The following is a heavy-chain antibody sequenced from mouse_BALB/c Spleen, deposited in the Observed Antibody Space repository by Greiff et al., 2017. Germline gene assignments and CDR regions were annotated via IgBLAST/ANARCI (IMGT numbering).Heavy chain of an antibody. CDR2: INPSNGGT. Sequence: QVQLKESGAELVKPGASVKLSCKASGYTFTSYYMYWVKQRPGQGLEWIGEINPSNGGTNFNEKFKSKATLTVDKSSSTAYMQLSSLTSEDSAVYYCTRTHYYGPFEYWGQGTTLTVSS. V-gene: IGHV1S81*02. CDR1: GYTFTSYY. D-gene: IGHD1-2*01. J-gene: IGHJ2*01. CDR3: TRTHYYGPFEY.